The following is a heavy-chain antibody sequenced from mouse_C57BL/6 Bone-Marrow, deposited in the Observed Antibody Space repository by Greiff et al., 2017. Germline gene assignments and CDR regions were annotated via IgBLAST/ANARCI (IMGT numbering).Heavy chain of an antibody. J-gene: IGHJ4*01. V-gene: IGHV7-3*01. CDR2: IRNKANGYTT. Sequence: EVKLQESGGGLVQPGGSLSLSCAASGFTFTDYYMSWVRQPPGKALEWLGFIRNKANGYTTEYSASVKGRFTISRDNYQSSLYLQMLALRAEDSATYYCARYYRLRRGYYAMDYCGQGTSVTVSS. CDR3: ARYYRLRRGYYAMDY. CDR1: GFTFTDYY. D-gene: IGHD2-4*01.